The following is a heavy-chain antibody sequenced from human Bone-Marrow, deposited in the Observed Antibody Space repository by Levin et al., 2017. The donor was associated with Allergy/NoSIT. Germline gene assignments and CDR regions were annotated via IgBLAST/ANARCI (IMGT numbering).Heavy chain of an antibody. J-gene: IGHJ4*02. CDR3: AREDYDSSGYYPYFDY. D-gene: IGHD3-22*01. CDR2: IIPIFGTA. V-gene: IGHV1-69*13. CDR1: GGTFSSYA. Sequence: GALVKVSCKASGGTFSSYAISWVRQAPGQGLEWMGGIIPIFGTANYAQKFQGRVTITADESTSTAYMELSSLRSEDTAVYYCAREDYDSSGYYPYFDYWGQGTLVTVSS.